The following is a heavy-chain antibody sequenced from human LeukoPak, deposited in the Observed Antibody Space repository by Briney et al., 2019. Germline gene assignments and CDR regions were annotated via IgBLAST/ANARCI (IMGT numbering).Heavy chain of an antibody. CDR1: GGSFSGYY. J-gene: IGHJ6*02. CDR2: INHSGST. D-gene: IGHD3-10*01. V-gene: IGHV4-34*01. CDR3: ARDARGRGGPRYYYGMDV. Sequence: PSETLSLTCAVYGGSFSGYYWSWVRQPPGKGLEWVWEINHSGSTNYNPSLKSRVTISVDTSKNQFSLKLSSVTAADTAVYYCARDARGRGGPRYYYGMDVWGQGTTVTVSS.